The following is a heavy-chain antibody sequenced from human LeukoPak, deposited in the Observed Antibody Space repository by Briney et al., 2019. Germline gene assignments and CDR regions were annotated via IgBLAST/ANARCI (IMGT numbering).Heavy chain of an antibody. V-gene: IGHV3-7*01. CDR3: ARSVIVVVPALMDV. CDR2: INQDGSEN. Sequence: GGSPRLSCAVSGFSFSSSWMSWVRQAPGKGLEWVAHINQDGSENDYVDSVKGRFTISRDNAKNSLYLQMNSLRAEDTAVYYCARSVIVVVPALMDVWGKGTTVTVSS. CDR1: GFSFSSSW. J-gene: IGHJ6*03. D-gene: IGHD2-2*01.